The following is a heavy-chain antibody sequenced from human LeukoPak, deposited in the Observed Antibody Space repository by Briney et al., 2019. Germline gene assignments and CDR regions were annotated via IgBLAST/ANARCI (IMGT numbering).Heavy chain of an antibody. CDR3: ARVYSNSHEPDY. V-gene: IGHV1-18*01. CDR1: GYTFINYG. CDR2: ISAYNDNT. J-gene: IGHJ4*02. D-gene: IGHD6-13*01. Sequence: GASVTVSCKASGYTFINYGFVWVRQAPGQGLEWMGWISAYNDNTNYAQKLHGRVTMTTETSTTTAYMELRSLTSDDTAVYYCARVYSNSHEPDYWGQGTLVTVSS.